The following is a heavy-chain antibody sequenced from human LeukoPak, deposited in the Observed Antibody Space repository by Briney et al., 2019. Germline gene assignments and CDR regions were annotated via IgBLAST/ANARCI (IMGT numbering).Heavy chain of an antibody. Sequence: RWASVKVSCKASGYTFTGYYMHWVRQAPGQGLEWMGRINPNSGGTNYAQKFQGRVTMTRDTSISTAYMELSRLRSDDTAVYYCAGELDPHYFDYWCQGTLVTVSS. CDR2: INPNSGGT. V-gene: IGHV1-2*06. D-gene: IGHD6-6*01. CDR1: GYTFTGYY. CDR3: AGELDPHYFDY. J-gene: IGHJ4*02.